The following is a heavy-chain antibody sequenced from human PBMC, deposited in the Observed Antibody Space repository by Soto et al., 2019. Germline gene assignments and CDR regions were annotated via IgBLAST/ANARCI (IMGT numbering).Heavy chain of an antibody. CDR2: IYSGGST. Sequence: PGGSLRLCCAASGFTVSSNYMSWVRQAPGKGLEWVSVIYSGGSTYYADSVKGRFTISRDNSKNTLYLQMNSLRAEDTAVYYCARDDYYGSGSYPYYYGMDVWGQGTTVTVSS. V-gene: IGHV3-66*01. D-gene: IGHD3-10*01. CDR3: ARDDYYGSGSYPYYYGMDV. CDR1: GFTVSSNY. J-gene: IGHJ6*02.